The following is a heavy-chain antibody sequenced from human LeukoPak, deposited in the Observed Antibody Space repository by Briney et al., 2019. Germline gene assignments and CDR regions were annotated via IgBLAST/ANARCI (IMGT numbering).Heavy chain of an antibody. CDR3: ARAGEAGYYYYYMDV. CDR1: GFTFSDYS. Sequence: GGFLRLSCAASGFTFSDYSMNWVRQAPGSGLEWVAYISPASSTIKYADSVKGRFTISRDNAKNTLYLQMNSLRAEDTAVYYCARAGEAGYYYYYMDVWGKGTTVTVSS. CDR2: ISPASSTI. J-gene: IGHJ6*03. V-gene: IGHV3-48*01.